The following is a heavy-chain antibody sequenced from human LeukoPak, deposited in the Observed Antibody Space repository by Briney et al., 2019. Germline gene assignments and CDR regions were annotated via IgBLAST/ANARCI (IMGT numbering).Heavy chain of an antibody. J-gene: IGHJ4*02. Sequence: PSVTLSLTCTVSGGSISSSSYYWGWIRQPPGKGLEWIGSIYYSGSTYYNPSLKSRVTISVDTSKNQFSLKLSSVTAADTAVYYCARHPPSSGYYYFYFDYWGQGTLVTVSS. D-gene: IGHD3-22*01. CDR3: ARHPPSSGYYYFYFDY. V-gene: IGHV4-39*01. CDR1: GGSISSSSYY. CDR2: IYYSGST.